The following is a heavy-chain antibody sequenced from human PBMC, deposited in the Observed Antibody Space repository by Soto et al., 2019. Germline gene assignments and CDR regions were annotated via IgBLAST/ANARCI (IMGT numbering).Heavy chain of an antibody. V-gene: IGHV3-48*01. CDR2: ISSSSTTI. CDR3: ARSFDI. J-gene: IGHJ3*02. Sequence: WGSLRLSCTASGFTFGDYAMNWVRQAPGKGLEWLSYISSSSTTIYYADSVKGRFTISRDNAKNSVFLQMNSLRAEDTAVYYRARSFDIWGQGTMVT. CDR1: GFTFGDYA.